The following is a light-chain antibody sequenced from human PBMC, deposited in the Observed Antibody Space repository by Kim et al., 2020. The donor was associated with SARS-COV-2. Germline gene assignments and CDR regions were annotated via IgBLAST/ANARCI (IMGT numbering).Light chain of an antibody. Sequence: QSVLTQPPSVSGAPGQRVTISCTGSSSTIGAGYDVHWYQQLPGAAPKLLIYGNTNRPSGVPDRFSGSKSGTPASLAITGLQAEDEADYFCQSYDSMSGSRVFGGGTQLTVL. CDR2: GNT. CDR1: SSTIGAGYD. J-gene: IGLJ2*01. V-gene: IGLV1-40*01. CDR3: QSYDSMSGSRV.